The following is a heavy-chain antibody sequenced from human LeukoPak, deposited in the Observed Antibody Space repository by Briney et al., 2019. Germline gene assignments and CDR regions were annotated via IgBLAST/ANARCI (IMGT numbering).Heavy chain of an antibody. J-gene: IGHJ4*02. CDR1: GFTFDDYA. Sequence: GGSLRLSCAASGFTFDDYAMHWVRQAPGKGLEWVSGITWNSDNIEYADSVKGRFTISRDNAKDSLYLQMNSLRAEDTAVYYCAREQQWLEYFDYWGQGTLVTVSS. D-gene: IGHD6-19*01. V-gene: IGHV3-9*01. CDR2: ITWNSDNI. CDR3: AREQQWLEYFDY.